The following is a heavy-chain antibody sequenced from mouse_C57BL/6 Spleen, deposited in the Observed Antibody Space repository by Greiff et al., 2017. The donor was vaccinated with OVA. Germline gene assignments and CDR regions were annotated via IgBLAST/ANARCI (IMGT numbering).Heavy chain of an antibody. J-gene: IGHJ2*01. V-gene: IGHV1-64*01. CDR2: IHPNSGST. Sequence: QVQLQQPGAELVKPGASVKLSCKASGYTFTSYWMHWVKQRPGQGLEWIGMIHPNSGSTNYNEQFKSQATLTVDKSSSTAYMQLSSLTTEDAAVYYYASGGGSSYYYDYWGQGTTLTVSS. D-gene: IGHD1-1*02. CDR3: ASGGGSSYYYDY. CDR1: GYTFTSYW.